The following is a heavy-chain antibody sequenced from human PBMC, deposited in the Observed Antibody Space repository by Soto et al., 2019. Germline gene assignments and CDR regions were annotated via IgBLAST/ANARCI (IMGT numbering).Heavy chain of an antibody. CDR2: IHSDGST. V-gene: IGHV3-53*01. J-gene: IGHJ4*02. Sequence: PGGSLRLSCAASGLTFSGDHMSWVRQAPGKGLQWVSLIHSDGSTYYAYSVKGRFTLSRDSSKNTVSLQMNSLRADDTALYFCARDDRRPFDYWGQGTLVTVSS. CDR1: GLTFSGDH. CDR3: ARDDRRPFDY.